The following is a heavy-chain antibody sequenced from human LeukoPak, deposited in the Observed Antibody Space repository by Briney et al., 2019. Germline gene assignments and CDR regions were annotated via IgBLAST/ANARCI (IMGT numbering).Heavy chain of an antibody. D-gene: IGHD2/OR15-2a*01. J-gene: IGHJ4*02. CDR3: TRRRARHLLPDY. CDR1: GFTFDDFG. V-gene: IGHV3-20*04. Sequence: GGSLRLSCAASGFTFDDFGMTWVRQGPGKGLEWVSDINWNGDRTNYADSVKGRFTIYRDNAKNSLYLQMISLRAEDTALYYCTRRRARHLLPDYWGQGTLVIVSS. CDR2: INWNGDRT.